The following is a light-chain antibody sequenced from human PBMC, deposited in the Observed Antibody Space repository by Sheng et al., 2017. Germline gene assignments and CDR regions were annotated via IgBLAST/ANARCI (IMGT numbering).Light chain of an antibody. Sequence: QSVLTQPPSASGTPGQRVTISCSGSSSNIESNYVYWYQQLPGTAPKLLIYRNNQWPSGVPDRFSGSKSGTSASLAISGLRSEDEADYYCAAWDDSLSGWVFGGGTKLTVL. CDR3: AAWDDSLSGWV. CDR1: SSNIESNY. J-gene: IGLJ3*02. V-gene: IGLV1-47*01. CDR2: RNN.